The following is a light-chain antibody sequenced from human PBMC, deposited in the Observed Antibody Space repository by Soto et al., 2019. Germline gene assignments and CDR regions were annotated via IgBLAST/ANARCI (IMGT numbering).Light chain of an antibody. CDR1: QDIGSW. CDR3: QQYNFYPWT. J-gene: IGKJ1*01. CDR2: DAS. V-gene: IGKV1D-16*01. Sequence: DIQVTQSPSSVSASVGDRVTITCRAGQDIGSWLTWYQHKPGKAPKLLIYDASTLQSGVPSRFSGSGSGTEFTLTINSLQPDDFATYYCQQYNFYPWTFGQGTKVDIK.